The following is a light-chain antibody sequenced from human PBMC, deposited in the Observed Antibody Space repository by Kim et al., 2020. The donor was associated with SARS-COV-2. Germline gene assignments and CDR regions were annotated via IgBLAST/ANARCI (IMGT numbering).Light chain of an antibody. J-gene: IGKJ4*01. V-gene: IGKV3-11*01. Sequence: PAEGPTLPCRASHTVGFKVAWYRQRTGQAPRLLIYDAAIRATGIPTRFSCSGAGTDFTLTISCLEAEDFAIYYCQQRSSWPPALSFGGGTKVDIK. CDR3: QQRSSWPPALS. CDR1: HTVGFK. CDR2: DAA.